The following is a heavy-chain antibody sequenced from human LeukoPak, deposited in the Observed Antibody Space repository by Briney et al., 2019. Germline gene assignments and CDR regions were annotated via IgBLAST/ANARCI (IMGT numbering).Heavy chain of an antibody. CDR3: ARQMSGRIAADRKYYFDY. V-gene: IGHV4-39*01. Sequence: SETLSLTCTVSGGSISSSSYYWGWIRQPPGKGLEWIGSIYYSGSTYYNPSLKSRVTISVDTSKNQFSLKLSSVTAADTAVYYCARQMSGRIAADRKYYFDYWGQGTLVTVSS. D-gene: IGHD6-13*01. CDR2: IYYSGST. J-gene: IGHJ4*02. CDR1: GGSISSSSYY.